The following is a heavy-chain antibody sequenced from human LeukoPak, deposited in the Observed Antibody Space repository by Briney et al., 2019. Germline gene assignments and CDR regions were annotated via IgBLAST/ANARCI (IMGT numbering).Heavy chain of an antibody. CDR2: ISAYNGNT. V-gene: IGHV1-18*01. Sequence: ASVKVSCKASGYTFTSYGISWVRQAPGQVLEWMGWISAYNGNTNYAQKLQGRVTMTTDTSTSTAYMELRSLRSDDTAVYYCARDGGSGWSDYYYGMDVWGQGTTVTVSS. D-gene: IGHD6-19*01. J-gene: IGHJ6*02. CDR1: GYTFTSYG. CDR3: ARDGGSGWSDYYYGMDV.